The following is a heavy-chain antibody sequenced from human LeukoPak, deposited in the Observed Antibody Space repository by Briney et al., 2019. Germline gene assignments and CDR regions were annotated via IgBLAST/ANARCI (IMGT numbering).Heavy chain of an antibody. V-gene: IGHV1-69*13. Sequence: SVKVSXKASGGTSSSYAISWMRQAPGQGLEWIGGIIPIFGTANYAQKFQGRVTITADESTSTAYMELSSLRSEDTAVYYCARAITRGADAFDIWGQGTMVTVSS. D-gene: IGHD1-26*01. CDR3: ARAITRGADAFDI. CDR1: GGTSSSYA. CDR2: IIPIFGTA. J-gene: IGHJ3*02.